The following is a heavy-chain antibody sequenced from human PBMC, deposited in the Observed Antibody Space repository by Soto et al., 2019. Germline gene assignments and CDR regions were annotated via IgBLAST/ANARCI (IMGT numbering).Heavy chain of an antibody. Sequence: ASVKVSCKASGYTFTSYAMHWVRQAPGQRLEWMGWINAGNGNTKYSQKFQGKVTITRDTSASTAYMELSSLRSEDTAVYYCAREGMGDCSGGSGYSYYFDYWGQGTLVTVSS. D-gene: IGHD2-15*01. V-gene: IGHV1-3*01. CDR2: INAGNGNT. CDR1: GYTFTSYA. J-gene: IGHJ4*02. CDR3: AREGMGDCSGGSGYSYYFDY.